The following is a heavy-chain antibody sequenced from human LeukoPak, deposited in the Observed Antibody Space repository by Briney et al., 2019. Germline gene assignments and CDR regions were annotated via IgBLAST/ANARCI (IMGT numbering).Heavy chain of an antibody. Sequence: SETLSLTCAVYGGSFSGYYWSWIRQPPGKGLEWIGEINHSGSTNYNPSLKSRVTISVDTSKNQFSLKLSFVTAADTAVYYCARDEGSSSWYFGYWGQGTLVTVSS. CDR1: GGSFSGYY. V-gene: IGHV4-34*01. J-gene: IGHJ4*02. CDR2: INHSGST. CDR3: ARDEGSSSWYFGY. D-gene: IGHD6-13*01.